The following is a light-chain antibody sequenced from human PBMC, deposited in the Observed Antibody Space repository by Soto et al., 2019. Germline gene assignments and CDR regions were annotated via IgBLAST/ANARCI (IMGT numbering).Light chain of an antibody. V-gene: IGKV3-20*01. Sequence: EVVLTQSPGTLSLSPGERATLSCRASQTVSNNYLAWYQLRPGQAPRLLIFGSSDRAAGIPDRFSGSGSGTAFTLTISRLEPEDVAVYYCQQYGSSPTSTFGQGTRLEIK. CDR1: QTVSNNY. CDR2: GSS. CDR3: QQYGSSPTST. J-gene: IGKJ2*01.